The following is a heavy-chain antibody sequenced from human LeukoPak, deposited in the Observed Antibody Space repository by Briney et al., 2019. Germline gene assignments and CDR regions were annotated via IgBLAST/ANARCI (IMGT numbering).Heavy chain of an antibody. CDR3: ATDQGITMIGAFDI. Sequence: ASVKVSCKVSGYTLTELSMHWVRQAPGKGLEWMGGFDPEDGETIYAQKFQGRVTMTEDTSTDTAYMELSSLRSEDTAVYYCATDQGITMIGAFDIWGQGTMVTVSS. CDR1: GYTLTELS. CDR2: FDPEDGET. V-gene: IGHV1-24*01. D-gene: IGHD3-22*01. J-gene: IGHJ3*02.